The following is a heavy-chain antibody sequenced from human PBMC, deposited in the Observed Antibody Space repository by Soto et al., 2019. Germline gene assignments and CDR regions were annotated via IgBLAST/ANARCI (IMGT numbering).Heavy chain of an antibody. D-gene: IGHD4-17*01. Sequence: SETLSLTCAVSGGSISSSNWWSWVRQPPGKGLEWIGEINHSGSTNYNPSLKSRVTISVDTSKNQFSLKLSSVTAADTAVYYCAGHATVPRFDPWGQGTLVTVSS. V-gene: IGHV4-4*02. J-gene: IGHJ5*02. CDR3: AGHATVPRFDP. CDR2: INHSGST. CDR1: GGSISSSNW.